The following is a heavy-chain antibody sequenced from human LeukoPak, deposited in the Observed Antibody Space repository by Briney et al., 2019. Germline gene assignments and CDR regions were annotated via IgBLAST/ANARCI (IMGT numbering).Heavy chain of an antibody. Sequence: GASVKVSCKASGYTFTSYGISWVRQAPGQGLEWMGWISAYNGNTNYAQKLQGRVTMTTDTSTSTAYMELRSLRSDDTAVYYCARAGRGYGDYVLDYFDYWGQGTLVTVSS. CDR3: ARAGRGYGDYVLDYFDY. CDR2: ISAYNGNT. D-gene: IGHD4-17*01. V-gene: IGHV1-18*01. J-gene: IGHJ4*02. CDR1: GYTFTSYG.